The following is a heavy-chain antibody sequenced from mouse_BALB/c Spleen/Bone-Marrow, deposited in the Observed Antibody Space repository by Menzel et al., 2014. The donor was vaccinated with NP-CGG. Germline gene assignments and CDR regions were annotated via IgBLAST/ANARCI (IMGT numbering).Heavy chain of an antibody. CDR3: ARDWYFDV. CDR1: GYTFTSYW. J-gene: IGHJ1*01. V-gene: IGHV1-7*01. CDR2: INPSTGYT. Sequence: QVQLQQSGAEPAKPGASVKMSCKASGYTFTSYWMHWVKQRPGQGLEWIGYINPSTGYTEYNQKFKDKATLTADKSSSTAYMQRSSLTSEDSAVYYCARDWYFDVWGAGTTVTVSS.